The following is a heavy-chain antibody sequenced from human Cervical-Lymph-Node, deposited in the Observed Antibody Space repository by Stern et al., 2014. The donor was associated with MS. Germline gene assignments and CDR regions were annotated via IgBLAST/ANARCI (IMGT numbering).Heavy chain of an antibody. CDR1: GTSIINYY. Sequence: QLQLQESGPGLVKPSETLSLTCTVSGTSIINYYWTWIRQPPGKGLEWIGYISDSGSVAYNPSLKSRLTMSVDTSTNLFSLRLSSVTAADTAVYFCARGDARSFGSDYYYPGLDVWGQGTTISVS. V-gene: IGHV4-59*01. CDR2: ISDSGSV. J-gene: IGHJ6*02. CDR3: ARGDARSFGSDYYYPGLDV. D-gene: IGHD2-8*01.